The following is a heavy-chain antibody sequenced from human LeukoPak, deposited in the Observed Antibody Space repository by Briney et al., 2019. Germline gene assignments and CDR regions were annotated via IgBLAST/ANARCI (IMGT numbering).Heavy chain of an antibody. D-gene: IGHD6-6*01. CDR3: ARTDIDSSSSRGCWFDP. Sequence: SETLSLTCGVYGGSLSGYYWRWIRQPPGKGLEWIGEINHSGSTNYNPSLKSRVTISVDTSKNQFSLKLSSVTAADTAVYYCARTDIDSSSSRGCWFDPWGQGTLVTVSS. V-gene: IGHV4-34*01. CDR1: GGSLSGYY. CDR2: INHSGST. J-gene: IGHJ5*02.